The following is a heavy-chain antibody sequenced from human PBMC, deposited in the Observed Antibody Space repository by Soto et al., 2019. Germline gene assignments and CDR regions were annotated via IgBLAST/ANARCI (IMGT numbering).Heavy chain of an antibody. CDR3: AKAETYDFWSGLHFDY. Sequence: PGGSLRLSCVASGVTFSGFAMSWVRQAPGKGLEWVSTISGSGGSTYYADSVKGRLTISRDNSKNTLSLHINSLRAEDTAVYYCAKAETYDFWSGLHFDYWGQGTLVTVSS. D-gene: IGHD3-3*01. V-gene: IGHV3-23*01. CDR2: ISGSGGST. J-gene: IGHJ4*02. CDR1: GVTFSGFA.